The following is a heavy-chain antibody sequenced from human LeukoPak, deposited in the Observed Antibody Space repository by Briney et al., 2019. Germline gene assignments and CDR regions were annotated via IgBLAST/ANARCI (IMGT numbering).Heavy chain of an antibody. J-gene: IGHJ4*02. D-gene: IGHD6-6*01. CDR2: INPNSGGT. V-gene: IGHV1-2*02. Sequence: ASVKVSCKASGYTFTGYYIHWVRQAPGQGLEWMGWINPNSGGTNYAQKFQGRVIMTRDTSISTAYMELRSLSSDDTAVYFCARGESTSSPIYWGQGTLVTVSS. CDR3: ARGESTSSPIY. CDR1: GYTFTGYY.